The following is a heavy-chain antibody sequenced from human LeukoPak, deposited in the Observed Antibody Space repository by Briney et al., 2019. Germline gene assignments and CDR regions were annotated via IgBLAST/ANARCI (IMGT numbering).Heavy chain of an antibody. CDR1: GYTFTSYY. V-gene: IGHV1-24*01. Sequence: ASVKVSCKASGYTFTSYYMHWVRQAPGKGLEWMGGFDPEDGETIYAQKFQGRVTMTEDTSTDTAYMELSSLRSEDTAVYYCATVGIAVAGTLNFDYWGQGTLVTVSS. CDR3: ATVGIAVAGTLNFDY. J-gene: IGHJ4*02. CDR2: FDPEDGET. D-gene: IGHD6-19*01.